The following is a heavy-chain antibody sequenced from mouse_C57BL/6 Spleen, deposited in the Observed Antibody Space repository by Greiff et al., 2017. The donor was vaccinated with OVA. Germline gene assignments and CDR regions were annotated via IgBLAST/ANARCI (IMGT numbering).Heavy chain of an antibody. J-gene: IGHJ4*01. CDR2: ISSGSSTI. CDR3: ARKGFYGNYAMDY. V-gene: IGHV5-17*01. D-gene: IGHD2-1*01. Sequence: DVKLVESGGGLVKPGGSLKLSCAASGFTFSDYGMHWVRQAPEKGLEWVAYISSGSSTIYYADTVKGRFTISRDNAKNTLFLQMTSLRSEDTAMDYCARKGFYGNYAMDYWGQGTSVTVSS. CDR1: GFTFSDYG.